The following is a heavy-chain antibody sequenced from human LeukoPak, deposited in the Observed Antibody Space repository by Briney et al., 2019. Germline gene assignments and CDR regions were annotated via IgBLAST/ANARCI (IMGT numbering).Heavy chain of an antibody. CDR1: EYTFTSYA. CDR3: ARGGSSWYDY. Sequence: ASVKVSCKASEYTFTSYAMNWVRQAPGQGLEWMGSINTNTGNPTYARGFTGRFVFSLDTSVNTAYLEISSLKGEDSAVYYCARGGSSWYDYWGQGTLVTVSS. CDR2: INTNTGNP. D-gene: IGHD6-13*01. V-gene: IGHV7-4-1*02. J-gene: IGHJ4*02.